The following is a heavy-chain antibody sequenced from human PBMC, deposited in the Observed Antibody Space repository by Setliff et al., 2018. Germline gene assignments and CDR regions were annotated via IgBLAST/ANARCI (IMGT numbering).Heavy chain of an antibody. V-gene: IGHV3-7*03. CDR3: ARRHIGVIIGYYFDY. J-gene: IGHJ4*02. CDR1: GFTFSTYW. Sequence: GGSLRLSCAASGFTFSTYWMTWVRQAPGKGLECVANIKKDGSETHYVDSVKGRFIISRDNAKDSLYLQMNSLRAEDTAVYYCARRHIGVIIGYYFDYWGQGTLVTVSS. D-gene: IGHD3-3*01. CDR2: IKKDGSET.